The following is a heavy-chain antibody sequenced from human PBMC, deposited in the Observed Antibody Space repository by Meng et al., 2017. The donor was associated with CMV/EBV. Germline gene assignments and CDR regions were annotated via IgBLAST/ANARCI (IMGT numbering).Heavy chain of an antibody. CDR2: ISYDGSNK. CDR3: ARDQRKTYYDFWSGYYFDY. D-gene: IGHD3-3*01. Sequence: GESLKISCVASGFTFSSYAMHWVRQAPGKGLEWVAVISYDGSNKYYADSVKGRFTISRDNSKNTLYLQMNSLRAEDTAVYYCARDQRKTYYDFWSGYYFDYWGQGTLVTVSS. CDR1: GFTFSSYA. V-gene: IGHV3-30-3*01. J-gene: IGHJ4*02.